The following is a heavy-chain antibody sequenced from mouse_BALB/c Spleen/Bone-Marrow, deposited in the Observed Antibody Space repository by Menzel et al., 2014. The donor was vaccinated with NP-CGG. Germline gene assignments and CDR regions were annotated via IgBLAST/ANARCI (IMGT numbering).Heavy chain of an antibody. CDR1: GDSITSGY. Sequence: EVQLVESGPSLVKPSQTLSLTCSVTGDSITSGYWNWIRKFPGNKLEYMGYISYSDSTYYNPSLKSRISITRDTSKNQYYLQLYSVTTEDTATYYCARGYGNYRAWFAYWGQGTLVTVSA. CDR2: ISYSDST. D-gene: IGHD2-1*01. V-gene: IGHV3-8*02. J-gene: IGHJ3*01. CDR3: ARGYGNYRAWFAY.